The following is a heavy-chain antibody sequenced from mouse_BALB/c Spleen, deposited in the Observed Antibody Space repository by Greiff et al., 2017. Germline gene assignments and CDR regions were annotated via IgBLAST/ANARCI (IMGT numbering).Heavy chain of an antibody. CDR1: GYSITSGYY. CDR2: ISYDGSN. J-gene: IGHJ3*01. CDR3: ARDYYGSRQAY. D-gene: IGHD1-1*01. Sequence: EVQLQESGPGLVKPSQSLSLTCSVTGYSITSGYYWNWIRQFPGNKLEWMGYISYDGSNNYNPSLKNRISITRDTSKNQFFLKLNSVTTEDTATYYCARDYYGSRQAYWGQGTLVTVSA. V-gene: IGHV3-6*02.